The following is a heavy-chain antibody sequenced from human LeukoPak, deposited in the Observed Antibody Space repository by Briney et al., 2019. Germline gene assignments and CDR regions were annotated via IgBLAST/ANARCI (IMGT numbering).Heavy chain of an antibody. D-gene: IGHD1-26*01. CDR2: IYYSGST. Sequence: SETLSLTCTVSGGSISSYYWSWIRQPPGKGLEWIGYIYYSGSTNYNPSLKSRVTISVDTSKSQFSLKLSSVTAADTAVYYCARDGASSGSYNRYYFDYWGQGTLVTVSS. CDR3: ARDGASSGSYNRYYFDY. J-gene: IGHJ4*02. CDR1: GGSISSYY. V-gene: IGHV4-59*01.